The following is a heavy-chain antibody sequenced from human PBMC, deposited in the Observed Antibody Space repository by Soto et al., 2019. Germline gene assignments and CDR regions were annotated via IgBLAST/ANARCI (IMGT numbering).Heavy chain of an antibody. CDR1: GGTFSSYA. D-gene: IGHD3-22*01. CDR3: ARAPPYYYDSSGYYYDY. V-gene: IGHV1-69*13. Sequence: GASVKVSCKASGGTFSSYAISWVRQAPGQGLEWMGGIIPIFGTANYAQKFQGRVTITADESTSTAYMELSSLRSEDTAVYYCARAPPYYYDSSGYYYDYWGQGTLVTVSS. CDR2: IIPIFGTA. J-gene: IGHJ4*02.